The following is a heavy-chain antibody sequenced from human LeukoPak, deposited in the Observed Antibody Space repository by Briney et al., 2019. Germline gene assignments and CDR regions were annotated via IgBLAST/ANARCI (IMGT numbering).Heavy chain of an antibody. CDR1: GFTFSSYA. D-gene: IGHD6-13*01. CDR3: ARVPIAAAAAYYFDY. Sequence: GRSLRLSCAASGFTFSSYAMHWVRQAPGKGLEWVAVISYDGSNKYYADSVKGRFTISRDNSKNTLYLQMNSLRAEDTAVYYCARVPIAAAAAYYFDYWGQGTLVTVSS. J-gene: IGHJ4*02. CDR2: ISYDGSNK. V-gene: IGHV3-30*01.